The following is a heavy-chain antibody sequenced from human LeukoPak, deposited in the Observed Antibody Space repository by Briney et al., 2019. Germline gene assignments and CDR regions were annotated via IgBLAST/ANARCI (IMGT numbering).Heavy chain of an antibody. CDR1: GFTFDDYA. Sequence: HPGGSLRLSCAASGFTFDDYAMLWVRQAPGKGLEWVSGISWNSGSIGYADSVKGRFTISRDNAKNSLYLQMNSLRAEDTALYYCAKDVEMATSGVFDYWGQGTLVTVSS. CDR3: AKDVEMATSGVFDY. CDR2: ISWNSGSI. J-gene: IGHJ4*02. D-gene: IGHD5-24*01. V-gene: IGHV3-9*01.